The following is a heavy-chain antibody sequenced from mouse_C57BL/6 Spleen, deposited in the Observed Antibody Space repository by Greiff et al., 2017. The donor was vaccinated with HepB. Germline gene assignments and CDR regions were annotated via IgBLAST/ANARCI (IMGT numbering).Heavy chain of an antibody. CDR2: IYPGNSDT. Sequence: SGPVLARPGASVKMSCKTSGYTFTSYWMHWVKQRPGQGLEWIGAIYPGNSDTSYNQKFKGKAKLTAVTSASTAYMELSSLTKEDAAVYYCTTLYGYDAWFAYWGQGTLVTVSA. J-gene: IGHJ3*01. V-gene: IGHV1-5*01. D-gene: IGHD2-2*01. CDR1: GYTFTSYW. CDR3: TTLYGYDAWFAY.